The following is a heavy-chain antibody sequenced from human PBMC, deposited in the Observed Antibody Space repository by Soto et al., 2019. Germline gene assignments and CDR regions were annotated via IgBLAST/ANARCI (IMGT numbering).Heavy chain of an antibody. Sequence: ASVKVSCKASGYPFTSYDFNWVRQATGQGLEWLGWMNPSSDNTGYGQKFQGRVTVTRNTSTYTVYLELSSLRSEDTAVYCRFYWWCMVWVGLGAFDIWGQGTMVTVSS. D-gene: IGHD2-8*02. CDR3: FYWWCMVWVGLGAFDI. J-gene: IGHJ3*02. V-gene: IGHV1-8*01. CDR1: GYPFTSYD. CDR2: MNPSSDNT.